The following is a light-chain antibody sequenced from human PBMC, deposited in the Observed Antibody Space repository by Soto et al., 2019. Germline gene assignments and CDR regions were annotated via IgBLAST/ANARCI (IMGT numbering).Light chain of an antibody. J-gene: IGKJ2*01. V-gene: IGKV1-9*01. Sequence: DIQLTQSPSFLSASVGDRVTITCRASQDISSYLAWYQQKPGKAPQLLIYAASTLQSGVPSRFSGSGSGTEFSLTITSLQPEDLATYACQQLNSYPYTFGQGPKLEIK. CDR2: AAS. CDR1: QDISSY. CDR3: QQLNSYPYT.